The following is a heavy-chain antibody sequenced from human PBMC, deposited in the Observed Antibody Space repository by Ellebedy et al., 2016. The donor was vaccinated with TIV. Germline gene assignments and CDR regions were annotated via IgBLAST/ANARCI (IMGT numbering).Heavy chain of an antibody. D-gene: IGHD1-26*01. CDR1: GGSFSNYY. Sequence: SGTLSLTCIVSGGSFSNYYWNWIRQPPGKRLEWIGHIFYSETTNYNPSLKSRVTISSDTSTNQFSLKLTSVTAAATAVYYCARGGIGVGADSWGQGTLVTVSS. V-gene: IGHV4-59*08. J-gene: IGHJ4*02. CDR3: ARGGIGVGADS. CDR2: IFYSETT.